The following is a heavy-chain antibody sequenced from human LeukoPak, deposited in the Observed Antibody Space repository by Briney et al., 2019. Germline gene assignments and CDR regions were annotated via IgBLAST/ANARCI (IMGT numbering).Heavy chain of an antibody. V-gene: IGHV1-2*02. D-gene: IGHD3-9*01. CDR2: INPNSGGT. Sequence: GASVKVSCKASGYTFTGYYMHWVRQAPGQGLEWMGWINPNSGGTNYAQKFQGRVTMTRDTSISTAYMELSRLRSDDTAVYYCARVRVHSDRFDAYFDSWGQGNLVTVSS. CDR3: ARVRVHSDRFDAYFDS. J-gene: IGHJ4*02. CDR1: GYTFTGYY.